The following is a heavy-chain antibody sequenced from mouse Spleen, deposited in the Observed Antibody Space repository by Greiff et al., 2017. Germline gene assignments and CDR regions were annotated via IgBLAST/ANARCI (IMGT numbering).Heavy chain of an antibody. J-gene: IGHJ2*01. CDR3: ARHWSNYPFDY. V-gene: IGHV5-6-2*01. D-gene: IGHD2-5*01. CDR2: INSNGGST. Sequence: EVQGVESGGGLVKPGGSLKLSCAASGFTFSSYAMSWVRQTPEKRLEWVAAINSNGGSTYYPDTVKDRFTISRDNAKNTLYLQMSSLRSEDTALYYCARHWSNYPFDYWGQGTTLTVSS. CDR1: GFTFSSYA.